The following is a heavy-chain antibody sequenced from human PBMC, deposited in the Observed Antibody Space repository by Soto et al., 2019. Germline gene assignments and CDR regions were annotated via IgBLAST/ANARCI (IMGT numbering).Heavy chain of an antibody. CDR2: ISYDGSNK. D-gene: IGHD3-10*01. V-gene: IGHV3-30-3*01. CDR3: ARDQFYGSGSYYYYYYYGMDV. Sequence: GGSLRLSCAASGFTLSSYAMHWVRQAPGKGLEWVAVISYDGSNKYYADSVKGRFTISRDNSKNTLYLQMNSLRAEDTAVYYCARDQFYGSGSYYYYYYYGMDVWGQGTTVTV. CDR1: GFTLSSYA. J-gene: IGHJ6*02.